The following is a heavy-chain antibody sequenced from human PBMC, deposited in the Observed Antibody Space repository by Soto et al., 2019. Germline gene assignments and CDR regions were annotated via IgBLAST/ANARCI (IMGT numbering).Heavy chain of an antibody. CDR3: ANRIFGVEY. CDR1: GITFSAYA. CDR2: ISGTSPST. Sequence: GGSLRLSCAASGITFSAYAMSWVRQAPGKGLEWVSAISGTSPSTYYADSVQGRFSISTDSSRKTLFLQMNTLRAEDTAVYFCANRIFGVEYWGQGTLVTVSS. D-gene: IGHD3-3*01. J-gene: IGHJ4*02. V-gene: IGHV3-23*01.